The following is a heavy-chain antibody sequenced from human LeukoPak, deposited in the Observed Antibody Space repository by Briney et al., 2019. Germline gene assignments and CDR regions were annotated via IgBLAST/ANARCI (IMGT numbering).Heavy chain of an antibody. J-gene: IGHJ4*02. CDR2: INPSGGST. CDR1: GYTFTSYY. D-gene: IGHD6-19*01. Sequence: GASVKVSCKASGYTFTSYYMHCMRQAPGQWLELMGIINPSGGSTSYAQKFQGRVTMTRDTSTSTVYMELSSLRSEDTAVYYCARRRRSSGLDYWGQGTLVTVSS. V-gene: IGHV1-46*01. CDR3: ARRRRSSGLDY.